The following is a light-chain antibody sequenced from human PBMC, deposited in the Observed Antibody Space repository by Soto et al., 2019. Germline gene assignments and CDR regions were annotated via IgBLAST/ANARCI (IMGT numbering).Light chain of an antibody. Sequence: ETVMTLSPATLSVSPGERATLSCRARENVLSYLAWYQQKPGQPPRLLISGAATRATDIPARFSGSGSGTEFTLTISSLQSEDSAVYYCLQYYNWPRTFGQGTKVAIK. CDR3: LQYYNWPRT. CDR2: GAA. J-gene: IGKJ1*01. CDR1: ENVLSY. V-gene: IGKV3-15*01.